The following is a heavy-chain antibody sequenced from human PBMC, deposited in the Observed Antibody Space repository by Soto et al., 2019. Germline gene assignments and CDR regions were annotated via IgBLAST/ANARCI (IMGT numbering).Heavy chain of an antibody. J-gene: IGHJ4*02. D-gene: IGHD2-2*01. V-gene: IGHV3-23*01. CDR3: AKDRYCSSTSCYPTDY. CDR2: ISGSGGST. Sequence: EVQLLESGGGLVQPGGSLRLSCAPSGFTFSSYAMSWVRQAPGKGLEWVSAISGSGGSTYYADSVKGRFTISRDNSKNTLYLQMNSLRAEDTAVYYCAKDRYCSSTSCYPTDYWGQGTLVTVSS. CDR1: GFTFSSYA.